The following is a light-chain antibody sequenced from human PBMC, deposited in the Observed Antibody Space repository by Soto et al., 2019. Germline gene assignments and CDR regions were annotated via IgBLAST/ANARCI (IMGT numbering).Light chain of an antibody. CDR3: SSFASTHTYV. J-gene: IGLJ1*01. CDR2: EVN. Sequence: ALTQPASVSGSPGQSITISCTGTSSDVAFYNHVSWYQQHPGKAPKLLIYEVNNRPSGVSHRFSGSKSGNTASLTISGLQAEDEADYYCSSFASTHTYVFGTGTKLTVL. V-gene: IGLV2-14*01. CDR1: SSDVAFYNH.